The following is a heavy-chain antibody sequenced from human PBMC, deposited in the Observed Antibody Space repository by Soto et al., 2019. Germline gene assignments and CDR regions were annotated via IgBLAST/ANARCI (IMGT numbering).Heavy chain of an antibody. CDR3: AKAYGSGSYYNVAFDY. D-gene: IGHD3-10*01. J-gene: IGHJ4*02. V-gene: IGHV4-4*02. Sequence: QVQLQESGPGLVKPSGTLFLTCAVSNGSISSSNWWSWVHQPPGKGLEWIGEIYHSGSINYNPSLKSRVTISVDKSKNQFSLKLTSVTAADTAVYYCAKAYGSGSYYNVAFDYWGQGTLVTVSS. CDR1: NGSISSSNW. CDR2: IYHSGSI.